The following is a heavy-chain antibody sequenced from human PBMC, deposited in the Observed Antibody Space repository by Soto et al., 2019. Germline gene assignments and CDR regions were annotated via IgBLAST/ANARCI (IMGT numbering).Heavy chain of an antibody. CDR2: IYYSGST. CDR1: GGSISSGGYY. D-gene: IGHD4-17*01. CDR3: ARDVTVTDDWYFDL. V-gene: IGHV4-31*03. J-gene: IGHJ2*01. Sequence: QVQLQESGPGLVKPSQTLSLTCTVSGGSISSGGYYWSWIRQHPGKGLEWIGYIYYSGSTYYNPSLKRRVTISVDTSKNQFSLKLSSVTAADTAVYYCARDVTVTDDWYFDLWGRGTLVTVSS.